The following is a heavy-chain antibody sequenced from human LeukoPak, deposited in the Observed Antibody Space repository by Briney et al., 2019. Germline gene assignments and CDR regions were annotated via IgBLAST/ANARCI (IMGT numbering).Heavy chain of an antibody. J-gene: IGHJ4*02. D-gene: IGHD1-26*01. V-gene: IGHV3-53*01. CDR1: WFPHNIQY. Sequence: GDPLTLPRAASWFPHNIQYMICARHAPGKGLVDGSVLYNGGSTYYADSVKGRFTISRDNSKNTLYLQMNSLRAEDTAVYYCLSGLSGSYSAGGLDYWGQGTLVTVSS. CDR3: LSGLSGSYSAGGLDY. CDR2: LYNGGST.